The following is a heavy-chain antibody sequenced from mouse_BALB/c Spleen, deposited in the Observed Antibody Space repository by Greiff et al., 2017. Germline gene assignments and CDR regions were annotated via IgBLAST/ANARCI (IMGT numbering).Heavy chain of an antibody. Sequence: VQLQQSGPELMKPGASVKISCKASGYSFTSYYMHWVKQSHGKSLEWIGYIDPFNGGTSYNQKFKGKATLTADKSSSTAYMELRSLTSEDSAVYYCTAVRSYAMDYWGQGTSVTVSS. CDR1: GYSFTSYY. V-gene: IGHV1-31*01. J-gene: IGHJ4*01. CDR2: IDPFNGGT. CDR3: TAVRSYAMDY. D-gene: IGHD1-2*01.